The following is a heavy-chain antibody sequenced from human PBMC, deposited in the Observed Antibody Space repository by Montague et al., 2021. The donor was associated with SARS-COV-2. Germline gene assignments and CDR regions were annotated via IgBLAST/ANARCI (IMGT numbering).Heavy chain of an antibody. D-gene: IGHD1-7*01. V-gene: IGHV4-38-2*02. Sequence: SETLSLTCTVSGYSINSNYYWGWIRQPPGKGLEWIGCSYHSGTTHYHPSLKSRVTISLDTSNNHFSLKVTSVTAADTAVYYCARNQGYHWNYPYNWFGPWGQGTLVTVSS. CDR3: ARNQGYHWNYPYNWFGP. CDR2: SYHSGTT. CDR1: GYSINSNYY. J-gene: IGHJ5*02.